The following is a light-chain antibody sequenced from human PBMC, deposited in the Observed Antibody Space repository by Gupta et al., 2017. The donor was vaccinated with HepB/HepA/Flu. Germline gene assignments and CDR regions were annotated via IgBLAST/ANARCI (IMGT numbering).Light chain of an antibody. CDR3: QHRSNWPLT. Sequence: VLFPQSPARLSWSPGERATLSCRASQSVSSYLAWYQQKPGQAPRLLIYDASNRANGIPARFSGSGSETEFTLTISSREPEDFAVYYCQHRSNWPLTFGGGTKVDIK. CDR2: DAS. J-gene: IGKJ4*01. V-gene: IGKV3-11*01. CDR1: QSVSSY.